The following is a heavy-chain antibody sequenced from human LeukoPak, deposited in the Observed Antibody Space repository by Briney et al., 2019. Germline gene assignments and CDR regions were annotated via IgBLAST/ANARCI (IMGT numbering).Heavy chain of an antibody. CDR3: ARDRPGSGYDR. V-gene: IGHV4-34*01. Sequence: SETLSLTCAVYGGSFSGYYWSWIRQPPGKGLEWIGEINHSGSTNYNPSLKSRVTISVDTSKNQFSLKLSSVTAADTAVYYCARDRPGSGYDRWGQGTLVTVSS. J-gene: IGHJ4*02. CDR1: GGSFSGYY. D-gene: IGHD5-12*01. CDR2: INHSGST.